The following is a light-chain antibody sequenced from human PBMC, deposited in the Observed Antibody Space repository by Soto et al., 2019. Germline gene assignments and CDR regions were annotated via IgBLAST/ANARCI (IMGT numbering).Light chain of an antibody. J-gene: IGLJ2*01. CDR2: EVI. V-gene: IGLV2-8*01. Sequence: QSVLTQPPSASGSPGQSVTISCTGTSSDVGGYNYVSWYQQHPGKAPKLMIYEVIKRPSGVPDRFSGSKSGNTASLTVSGLQAEDEADYYCSSYAGSNNYVFGGGTQLPVL. CDR3: SSYAGSNNYV. CDR1: SSDVGGYNY.